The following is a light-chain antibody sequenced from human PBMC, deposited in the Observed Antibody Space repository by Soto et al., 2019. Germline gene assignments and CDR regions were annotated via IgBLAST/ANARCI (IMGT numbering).Light chain of an antibody. CDR1: RCDVGGYNY. V-gene: IGLV2-14*01. CDR2: DVS. J-gene: IGLJ1*01. CDR3: SSYTSSSTS. Sequence: QSVLTQPASVSGSPGQSITISCTGTRCDVGGYNYVSWYQQHPGKAPKLMIYDVSNRPSGVSNRFSGSKSGNTASLTISGLQAEDEADYYCSSYTSSSTSFGTGTKVTVL.